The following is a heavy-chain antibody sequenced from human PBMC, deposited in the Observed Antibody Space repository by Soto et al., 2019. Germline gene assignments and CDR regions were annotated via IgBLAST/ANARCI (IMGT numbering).Heavy chain of an antibody. CDR3: AHSRRRASGRGGNCYHFDS. CDR1: GFSISADAVG. Sequence: QITLKESGPSLLKHTQTLTLTCSCSGFSISADAVGVGWFRQPPGKAPEWLAIVYWDDDKRYSPSLKSRLTTTKDTSRNHVVLTMTNVDPVDTATYFCAHSRRRASGRGGNCYHFDSWGQGTLVTVSS. V-gene: IGHV2-5*02. J-gene: IGHJ4*02. CDR2: VYWDDDK. D-gene: IGHD2-15*01.